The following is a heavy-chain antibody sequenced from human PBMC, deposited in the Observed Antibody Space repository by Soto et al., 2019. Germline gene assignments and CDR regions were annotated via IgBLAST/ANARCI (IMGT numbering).Heavy chain of an antibody. CDR2: ISSSSSYI. J-gene: IGHJ4*02. V-gene: IGHV3-21*01. CDR1: GFTFSSYS. D-gene: IGHD3-3*01. CDR3: AVERYDFWSGYYTDIDY. Sequence: GGSLRLSCAASGFTFSSYSMNWVRQAPGKGLEWVSSISSSSSYIYYADSVKGRFTTSRDNAKNSLYLQMNSLRAEDTAVYYCAVERYDFWSGYYTDIDYWGQGTLVTVSS.